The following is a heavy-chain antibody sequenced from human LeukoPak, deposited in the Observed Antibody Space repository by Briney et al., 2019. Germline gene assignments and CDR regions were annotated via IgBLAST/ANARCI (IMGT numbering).Heavy chain of an antibody. Sequence: ASVKVSCKVSGYTLTELSMHWVRQAPGKGLEWMGGFDPEDGETIYAQKFQGRVTMTEDTSTDTAYMELSSLRSEDTAVYYCATSYDILTGYPTGVDYWGQGTLVTVSS. J-gene: IGHJ4*02. CDR3: ATSYDILTGYPTGVDY. D-gene: IGHD3-9*01. V-gene: IGHV1-24*01. CDR2: FDPEDGET. CDR1: GYTLTELS.